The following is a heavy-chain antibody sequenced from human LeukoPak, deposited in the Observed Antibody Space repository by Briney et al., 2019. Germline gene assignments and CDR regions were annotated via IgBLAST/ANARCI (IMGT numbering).Heavy chain of an antibody. CDR1: GFNVTNNY. J-gene: IGHJ4*02. D-gene: IGHD2-2*03. Sequence: GGSLRLSCAASGFNVTNNYMSWVRQAPGKGLEWVSVIYRGGSTYYADSVKGRFTISRDNSKNTLFLQMNSLRAEDTAVYYCAKDRPTGHCSSTSCYGDYWGRGTLVTVSS. CDR2: IYRGGST. V-gene: IGHV3-53*01. CDR3: AKDRPTGHCSSTSCYGDY.